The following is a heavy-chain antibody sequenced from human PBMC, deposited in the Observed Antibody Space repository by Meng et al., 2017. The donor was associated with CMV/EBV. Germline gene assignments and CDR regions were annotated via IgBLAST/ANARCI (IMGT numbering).Heavy chain of an antibody. Sequence: GGSLRLSCAASGFTFSSDSMNWVRQAPGKGLEWVSSISSSSSYIYYADSVKGRFTISRDNAKNSLYLQMNSLRAEDTAVYYCARDLIAARPQGGLDWGQGTLVTVSS. D-gene: IGHD6-6*01. V-gene: IGHV3-21*01. CDR2: ISSSSSYI. CDR1: GFTFSSDS. CDR3: ARDLIAARPQGGLD. J-gene: IGHJ4*02.